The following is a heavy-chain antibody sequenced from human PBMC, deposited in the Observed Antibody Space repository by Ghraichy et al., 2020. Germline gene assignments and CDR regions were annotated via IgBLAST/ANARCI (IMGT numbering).Heavy chain of an antibody. Sequence: LSLTCAASGFTFSSYSMNWVRQAPGKGLEWVSSISSSSSYIYYADSVKGRFTISRDNAKNSLYLQMNSLRAEDTAVYYCAREGLLSFDYWGQGTLVTVSS. CDR2: ISSSSSYI. V-gene: IGHV3-21*01. J-gene: IGHJ4*02. D-gene: IGHD2-15*01. CDR1: GFTFSSYS. CDR3: AREGLLSFDY.